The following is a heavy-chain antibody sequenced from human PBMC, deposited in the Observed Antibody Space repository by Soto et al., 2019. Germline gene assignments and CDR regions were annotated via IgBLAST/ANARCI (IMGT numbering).Heavy chain of an antibody. V-gene: IGHV4-39*01. J-gene: IGHJ4*02. D-gene: IGHD2-8*01. Sequence: PSETLSLTCPVSGDSIGTTHSYWAWIRQSPGKGLEWIGNIHYSGSTYYMPSLRSRVTLSVDTSKNQFSLRLTSVTAEDTAVYYCARHEGNGNVWPLDYWGQGILVTSPQ. CDR2: IHYSGST. CDR3: ARHEGNGNVWPLDY. CDR1: GDSIGTTHSY.